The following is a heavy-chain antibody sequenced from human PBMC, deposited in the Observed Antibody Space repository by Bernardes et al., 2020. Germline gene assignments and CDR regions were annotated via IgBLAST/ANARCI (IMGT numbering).Heavy chain of an antibody. CDR3: ARLKTSSSDFDY. D-gene: IGHD6-6*01. Sequence: GGSLRLSCAASGFTFSSYSMNWVRQAPGKGLEWVSSISRSSSYIYYADSVKGRVTISRDNAKNSLYLQMNSLRAEDTAVYYCARLKTSSSDFDYWGQGTLVTVSS. J-gene: IGHJ4*02. CDR1: GFTFSSYS. CDR2: ISRSSSYI. V-gene: IGHV3-21*01.